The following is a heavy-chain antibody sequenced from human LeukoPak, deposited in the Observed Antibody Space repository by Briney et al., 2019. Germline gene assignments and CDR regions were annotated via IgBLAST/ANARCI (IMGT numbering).Heavy chain of an antibody. CDR2: INHSGST. Sequence: NTSETLSLTCAVYGGSFSCYYWSWIRQPPGKGLEWIGEINHSGSTNYNPSLKSRVTISVDTSKNQFSLKLSSVTDADTAVYYCARGCRYYDFWSGYYNWFDPWGQGTLVTVSS. J-gene: IGHJ5*02. V-gene: IGHV4-34*01. CDR3: ARGCRYYDFWSGYYNWFDP. CDR1: GGSFSCYY. D-gene: IGHD3-3*01.